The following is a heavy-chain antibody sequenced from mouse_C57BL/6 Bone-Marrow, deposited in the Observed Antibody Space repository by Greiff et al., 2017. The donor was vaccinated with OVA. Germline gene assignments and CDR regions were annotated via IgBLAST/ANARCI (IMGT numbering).Heavy chain of an antibody. V-gene: IGHV1-59*01. CDR3: ASGMYRNGAY. CDR2: IDPSDSYT. CDR1: GYTFTSYW. D-gene: IGHD2-1*01. Sequence: QVQLQQPGAELVRPGTSVKLSCKASGYTFTSYWMHWVKQRPGQGLEWIGVIDPSDSYTNYNQKFKGKATLTVDTSSSTAYMQLRSLTSEDSAVYYCASGMYRNGAYWGQGTPLTVSA. J-gene: IGHJ3*01.